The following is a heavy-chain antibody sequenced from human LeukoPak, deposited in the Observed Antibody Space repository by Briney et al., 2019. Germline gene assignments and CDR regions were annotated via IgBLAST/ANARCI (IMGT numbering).Heavy chain of an antibody. V-gene: IGHV1-2*02. CDR2: INPNSGGT. Sequence: ASVKVSCKASGYTFTSYDMHWVRQAPGQGLEWMGWINPNSGGTNYAQKFQGRVTMTRDTSISTAYMELSRLRSDDTAVYYCATLRRPRSSGPTYYYGMDVWGQGTTVTVSS. CDR1: GYTFTSYD. CDR3: ATLRRPRSSGPTYYYGMDV. J-gene: IGHJ6*02. D-gene: IGHD3-22*01.